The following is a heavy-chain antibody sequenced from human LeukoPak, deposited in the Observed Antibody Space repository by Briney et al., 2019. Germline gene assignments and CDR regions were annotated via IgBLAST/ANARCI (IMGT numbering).Heavy chain of an antibody. CDR1: GFTFSSYG. CDR2: IWYDGSNK. J-gene: IGHJ4*02. V-gene: IGHV3-33*01. D-gene: IGHD2-15*01. Sequence: GGSLRLSCAASGFTFSSYGMHWVRQAPGKGLEWVAVIWYDGSNKYYADSVKGRFTISRDNSKNTLYLQMNSLRAEDTAVYYCARDFPGYCSGGSCYITYYFDYWGQGTLVTVSS. CDR3: ARDFPGYCSGGSCYITYYFDY.